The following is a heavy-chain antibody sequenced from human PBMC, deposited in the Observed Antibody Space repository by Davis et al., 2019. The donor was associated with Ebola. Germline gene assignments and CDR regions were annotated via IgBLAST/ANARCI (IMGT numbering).Heavy chain of an antibody. J-gene: IGHJ4*02. CDR2: ISSDSDYI. CDR1: GFTFSTYS. D-gene: IGHD6-13*01. CDR3: AAHSKLSH. Sequence: GESLKISCAASGFTFSTYSMSWVRQAPGKGLEWVSSISSDSDYIYYADSAKGRFTISRDNAKNSLYLQMNSLRAEDTAVYYCAAHSKLSHWGQGTLVTVSS. V-gene: IGHV3-21*01.